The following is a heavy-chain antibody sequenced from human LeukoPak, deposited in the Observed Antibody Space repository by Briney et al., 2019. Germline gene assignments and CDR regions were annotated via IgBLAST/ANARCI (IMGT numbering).Heavy chain of an antibody. Sequence: SETLSLTCIVSGGSISSYYWSWIRQPPGKGLEWIGYIYYSGSTNYSPSLKSRVTISVDTSKNQFSLKLSSVTAADTAVYYCARQNPNWFDPWGQGTLVTVSS. J-gene: IGHJ5*02. CDR1: GGSISSYY. CDR3: ARQNPNWFDP. V-gene: IGHV4-59*01. CDR2: IYYSGST.